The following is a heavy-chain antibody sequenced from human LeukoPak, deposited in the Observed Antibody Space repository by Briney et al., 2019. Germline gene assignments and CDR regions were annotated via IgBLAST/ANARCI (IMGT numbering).Heavy chain of an antibody. CDR3: AKAGPYYYDSSGYYDY. J-gene: IGHJ4*02. CDR2: ISWNSGSI. V-gene: IGHV3-9*01. CDR1: GFTFDDYA. Sequence: GGSLRLSCAASGFTFDDYAMHWVRQAPGKGLEWVSCISWNSGSIGYADSVKGRFTISRDNAKNSLYLQMNSLRAEDTALYYCAKAGPYYYDSSGYYDYWGQGTLVTVSS. D-gene: IGHD3-22*01.